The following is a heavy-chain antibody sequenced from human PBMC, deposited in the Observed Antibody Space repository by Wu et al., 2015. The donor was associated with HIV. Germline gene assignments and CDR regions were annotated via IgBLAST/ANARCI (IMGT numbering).Heavy chain of an antibody. J-gene: IGHJ4*02. V-gene: IGHV1-8*02. Sequence: QVQLVQSGAEVKKPGASVKVSCKASGYTFTGYYMHWVRQAPGQGLEWMGWMNPNSGNTGYAQKFQGRVTMTRNTSITTAYMELSSLRSEDTAVYYCARGVWQELRSWGQGTLVTVSS. D-gene: IGHD1-7*01. CDR1: GYTFTGYY. CDR3: ARGVWQELRS. CDR2: MNPNSGNT.